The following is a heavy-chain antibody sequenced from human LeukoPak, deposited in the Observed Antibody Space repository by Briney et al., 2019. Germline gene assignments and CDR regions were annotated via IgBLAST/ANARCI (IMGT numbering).Heavy chain of an antibody. Sequence: GASVKVSCKASGYTFTGYYMHWVRQAPGQGLEWMGWINPNSGGTNYAQKFQGRVTMTRDTSTSTAYMELRSLRSDDTAVYYCAREPPGIAVAGTGTLDYWGQGTLVTVSS. CDR3: AREPPGIAVAGTGTLDY. CDR2: INPNSGGT. V-gene: IGHV1-2*02. D-gene: IGHD6-19*01. CDR1: GYTFTGYY. J-gene: IGHJ4*02.